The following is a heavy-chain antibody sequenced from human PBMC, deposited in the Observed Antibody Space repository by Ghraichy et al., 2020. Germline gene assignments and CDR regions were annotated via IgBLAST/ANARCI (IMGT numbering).Heavy chain of an antibody. V-gene: IGHV1-46*02. CDR1: GYTFNKYY. CDR3: ARDGRLGSPWSDYSYYYMDV. J-gene: IGHJ6*03. D-gene: IGHD6-13*01. Sequence: ASVKVSCKASGYTFNKYYMHGVRQAPGEGLEWMGIINPSDDRTSYSHKFHGRISMTTDTSTSTVYMELSGLRSEDTAVYYCARDGRLGSPWSDYSYYYMDVWGKGTTVTVSS. CDR2: INPSDDRT.